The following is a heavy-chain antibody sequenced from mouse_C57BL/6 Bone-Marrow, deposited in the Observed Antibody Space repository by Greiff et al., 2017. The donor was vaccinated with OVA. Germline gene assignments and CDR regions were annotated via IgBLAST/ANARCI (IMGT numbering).Heavy chain of an antibody. D-gene: IGHD2-5*01. CDR3: ARYGESYYSNSYAMDY. CDR1: GYTFTDYN. CDR2: INPNNGGT. J-gene: IGHJ4*01. Sequence: VQLQQSGPELVKPGASVKIPCKASGYTFTDYNMDWVKQSHGTSLEWIGDINPNNGGTIYNQKFKGKAKLTVDKSSSTAYMELRSLTSEDTAVYYCARYGESYYSNSYAMDYWGQGTSVTVSS. V-gene: IGHV1-18*01.